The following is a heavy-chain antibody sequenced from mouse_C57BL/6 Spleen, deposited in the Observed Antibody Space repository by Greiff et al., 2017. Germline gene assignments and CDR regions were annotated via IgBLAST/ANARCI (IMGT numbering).Heavy chain of an antibody. J-gene: IGHJ1*03. V-gene: IGHV1-31*01. CDR3: ARVALRHWYFDV. Sequence: VQLQQSGPELVKPGASVQISCKSSGYSFTGYYMHWVKQSHGNILDWIGYISPYNGVSSYNQQFKGQATLTVDKSSSTAYMELRSLTSDDSAVYYCARVALRHWYFDVWGTEATVTVSS. CDR2: ISPYNGVS. CDR1: GYSFTGYY. D-gene: IGHD1-2*01.